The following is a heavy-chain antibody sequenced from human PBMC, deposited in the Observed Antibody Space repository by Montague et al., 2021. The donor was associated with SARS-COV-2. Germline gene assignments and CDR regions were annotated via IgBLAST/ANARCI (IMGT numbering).Heavy chain of an antibody. CDR1: GASITSSSYY. CDR2: IYYSGAT. J-gene: IGHJ4*02. V-gene: IGHV4-39*01. D-gene: IGHD2-15*01. CDR3: ARQLIGRATRFDH. Sequence: SETLSLTCTVSGASITSSSYYWGWIRQPPGKGLEWIGTIYYSGATYYNPSLKSRVTISVDTSKNQFSLKLTSVTAADTAVYYCARQLIGRATRFDHWGQGTLVTVSS.